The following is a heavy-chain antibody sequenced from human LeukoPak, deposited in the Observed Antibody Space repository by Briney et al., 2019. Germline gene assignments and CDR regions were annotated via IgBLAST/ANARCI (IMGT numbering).Heavy chain of an antibody. D-gene: IGHD6-13*01. J-gene: IGHJ4*02. Sequence: PGGSLRLSCAASGFTFSGSAMHWVRQASGKGLAWVGRIRSKANSYATAYAASVKGRFTISRDDSKNTAYLQMNSLKAEDTAVYYCTRHAAAAPFDYWGQGTLVTVSS. CDR2: IRSKANSYAT. CDR3: TRHAAAAPFDY. CDR1: GFTFSGSA. V-gene: IGHV3-73*01.